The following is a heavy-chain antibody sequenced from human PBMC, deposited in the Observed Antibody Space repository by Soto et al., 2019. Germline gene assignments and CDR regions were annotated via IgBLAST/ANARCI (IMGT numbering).Heavy chain of an antibody. V-gene: IGHV3-30-3*01. CDR3: ARGLGMVATYY. J-gene: IGHJ4*02. CDR2: ISYDGSNK. Sequence: QVQLVESGGGVVQPGRSLRLSCAASGFTFSSYAMHWVRKAPGKGLEWVAVISYDGSNKYYADSVKGRFTISRDNSKNTLYLQMNSLRAEDTAVYYCARGLGMVATYYWGQGTLVTVSS. D-gene: IGHD5-12*01. CDR1: GFTFSSYA.